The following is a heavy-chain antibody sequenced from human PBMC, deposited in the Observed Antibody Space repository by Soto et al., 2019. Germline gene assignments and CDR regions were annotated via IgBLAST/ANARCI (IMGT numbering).Heavy chain of an antibody. CDR3: ARVEYYDFWSGYYTGINYYGMDV. CDR1: GYNFTGYY. Sequence: APVNVSCKASGYNFTGYYMHWVRQAPGQGPEWMGWVNPNSGGTNYAQKFQGRVTMTRDTSISTAYMELSRLRSDDTAVYYCARVEYYDFWSGYYTGINYYGMDVWGQGTTVTVSS. D-gene: IGHD3-3*01. CDR2: VNPNSGGT. V-gene: IGHV1-2*02. J-gene: IGHJ6*02.